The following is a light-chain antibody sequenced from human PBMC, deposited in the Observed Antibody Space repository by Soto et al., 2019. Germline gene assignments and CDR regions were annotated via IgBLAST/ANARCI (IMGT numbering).Light chain of an antibody. CDR1: QTISSNN. V-gene: IGKV3-20*01. CDR3: HHYGSWT. CDR2: GTS. Sequence: EIVLTQSPGTLSVSPGERATLSCRASQTISSNNLAWYQQKPGQAPSLLIYGTSSRATGIPDRFSGSGSGTDFTLTISRLEPEDSAIYYCHHYGSWTFGQGTKGEI. J-gene: IGKJ1*01.